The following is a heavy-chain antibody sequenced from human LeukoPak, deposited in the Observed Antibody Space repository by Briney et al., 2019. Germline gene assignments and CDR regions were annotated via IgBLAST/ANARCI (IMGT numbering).Heavy chain of an antibody. CDR1: GGSFSGYY. Sequence: SETLSLICAVYGGSFSGYYWSWIRQPPGKGLEWIGEINHSGSTNYNPSLKSRVTISVDTSKNQFSLKLSSVTAADTAVYYCARRVGVVVPAAMTRGNAFDIWGQGTMVTVSS. J-gene: IGHJ3*02. V-gene: IGHV4-34*01. CDR3: ARRVGVVVPAAMTRGNAFDI. CDR2: INHSGST. D-gene: IGHD2-2*01.